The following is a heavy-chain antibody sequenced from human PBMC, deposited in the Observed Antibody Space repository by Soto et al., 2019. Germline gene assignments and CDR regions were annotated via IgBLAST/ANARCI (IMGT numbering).Heavy chain of an antibody. CDR2: ISAYNGNT. Sequence: GASVKVSCKASGYKFISYGITWVRQAPGQGLEWMGWISAYNGNTNYAQKLQGRVTMTTDTSTSTAYMELGSLRSDDTAVYYCARSYYDILTGYYGFDYWGQGTLVTGSS. CDR1: GYKFISYG. D-gene: IGHD3-9*01. J-gene: IGHJ4*02. CDR3: ARSYYDILTGYYGFDY. V-gene: IGHV1-18*01.